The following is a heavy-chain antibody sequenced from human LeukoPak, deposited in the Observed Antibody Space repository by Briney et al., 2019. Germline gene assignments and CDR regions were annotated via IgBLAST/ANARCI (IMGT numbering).Heavy chain of an antibody. Sequence: GGSLRLSCAASGFTFSSYWMSWARQAPGTGLEWVANIKQDGSEKYYVDSVKGRFTISRDNAKNSLYPQMNSLRAEDTAVYYCARSRGARRSAFDIWGQGTMITVSS. CDR3: ARSRGARRSAFDI. CDR1: GFTFSSYW. J-gene: IGHJ3*02. CDR2: IKQDGSEK. V-gene: IGHV3-7*01. D-gene: IGHD3-10*01.